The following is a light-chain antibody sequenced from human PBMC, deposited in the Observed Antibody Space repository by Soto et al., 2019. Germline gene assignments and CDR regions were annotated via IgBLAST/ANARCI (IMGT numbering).Light chain of an antibody. Sequence: EIAWTQSPATLSLSPGERATLSCRASQSVSRYLAWYQQRPGQAPRLLIHGASNRANGIPARFSGSASGTDFTLTISSLEPEDFAVYYCQQRSTWPFTFGPGTKVDIK. V-gene: IGKV3-11*01. CDR2: GAS. CDR3: QQRSTWPFT. J-gene: IGKJ3*01. CDR1: QSVSRY.